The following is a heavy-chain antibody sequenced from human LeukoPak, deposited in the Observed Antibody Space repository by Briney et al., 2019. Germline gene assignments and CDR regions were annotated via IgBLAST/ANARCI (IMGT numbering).Heavy chain of an antibody. Sequence: GGSLRLSCAASGFTFSSYSMNWVRQAPGKGLEWVSSISSSSSYIYYADSVKGRFTISRDNSKNSLYLQMNSLRAEDTAVYYFAREPRVGCYDSSVKDAFDIWGQGTMVTVSS. CDR3: AREPRVGCYDSSVKDAFDI. J-gene: IGHJ3*02. CDR2: ISSSSSYI. D-gene: IGHD3-22*01. CDR1: GFTFSSYS. V-gene: IGHV3-21*01.